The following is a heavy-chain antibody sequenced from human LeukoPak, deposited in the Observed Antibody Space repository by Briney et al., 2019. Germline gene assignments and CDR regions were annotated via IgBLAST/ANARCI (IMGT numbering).Heavy chain of an antibody. J-gene: IGHJ6*02. CDR2: INHSGRT. CDR1: GGSLSDYY. Sequence: PSETLSLTCAVYGGSLSDYYWSWIRQSPGEGLEWVGEINHSGRTNYNPSLKSRVTISADTSKNQFSLRLRSVTAADTAVYFCARGPEWDAHDYYLLDVWGQGTTVTVSS. CDR3: ARGPEWDAHDYYLLDV. V-gene: IGHV4-34*01. D-gene: IGHD1-26*01.